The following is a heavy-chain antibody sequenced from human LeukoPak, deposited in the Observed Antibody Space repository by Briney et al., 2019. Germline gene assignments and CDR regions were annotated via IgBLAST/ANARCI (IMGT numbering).Heavy chain of an antibody. D-gene: IGHD5-18*01. Sequence: GGSLRLSCVASGFTFSSCGMHWVRQAPGKGLEWVAFIWYDGSNKYYADSVKGRFAISRDNSKNTLSLQMSSLRPDDTAVYYCAKAYSYGYDYWGQGTLVTVSS. CDR2: IWYDGSNK. CDR3: AKAYSYGYDY. J-gene: IGHJ4*02. V-gene: IGHV3-30*02. CDR1: GFTFSSCG.